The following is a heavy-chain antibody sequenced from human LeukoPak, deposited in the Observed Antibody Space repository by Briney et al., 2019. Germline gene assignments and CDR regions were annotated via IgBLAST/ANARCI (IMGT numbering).Heavy chain of an antibody. CDR3: ARGKSGSYTGPFDY. Sequence: GGSLRLSCALSGFTVNNNYIMWVRQAPGKGVECVSLINSGERTHYADSVKGRFTISRDNSKTMIYLQMNNLRAEDTALYYYARGKSGSYTGPFDYWGQGTLVTVSS. CDR2: INSGERT. D-gene: IGHD1-26*01. J-gene: IGHJ4*02. V-gene: IGHV3-66*01. CDR1: GFTVNNNY.